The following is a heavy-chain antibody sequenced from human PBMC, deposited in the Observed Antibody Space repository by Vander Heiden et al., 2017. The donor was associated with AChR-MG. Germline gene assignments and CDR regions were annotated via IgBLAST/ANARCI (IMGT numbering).Heavy chain of an antibody. Sequence: QLPLQESGPGLVKPSETLSLTCTVSGSSIRSSSYHWGGIRQPPGKGLEWIGSIYYTGSTDYNPSLKSRVTISIDTSKNQVSLKLSSVTAADTAVYYCARHAYYDSSGYGLAGGRYFDDWGQGTLVTVSS. CDR3: ARHAYYDSSGYGLAGGRYFDD. CDR2: IYYTGST. D-gene: IGHD3-22*01. CDR1: GSSIRSSSYH. J-gene: IGHJ4*02. V-gene: IGHV4-39*01.